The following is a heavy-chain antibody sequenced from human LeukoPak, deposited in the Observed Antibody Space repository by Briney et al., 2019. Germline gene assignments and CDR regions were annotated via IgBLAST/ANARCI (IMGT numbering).Heavy chain of an antibody. CDR3: ARGPITTRSHFDY. Sequence: SVKVSCKASGGTFSSYAISWVRQAPGQGLEWMGGIIPIFATANYAQKFQGRVTFTADKSTSTAYMELSSLRSEDTAVYYCARGPITTRSHFDYWGQGTLVTVSS. CDR1: GGTFSSYA. CDR2: IIPIFATA. V-gene: IGHV1-69*06. D-gene: IGHD3-22*01. J-gene: IGHJ4*02.